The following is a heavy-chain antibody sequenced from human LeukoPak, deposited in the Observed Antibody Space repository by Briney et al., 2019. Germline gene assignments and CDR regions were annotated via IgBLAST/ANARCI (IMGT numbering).Heavy chain of an antibody. V-gene: IGHV4-59*08. J-gene: IGHJ5*02. CDR1: GGSISSYL. D-gene: IGHD3-9*01. CDR3: ARHVRGLYYDLLTTEFDP. Sequence: SETLSLTCTVSGGSISSYLWSWIRQPPGKGLEWIGYISYSGSTEYNPSLKSRVTILVDTSKNQFSLKLSSVTAADTAVYYCARHVRGLYYDLLTTEFDPWGQGTLVTVSS. CDR2: ISYSGST.